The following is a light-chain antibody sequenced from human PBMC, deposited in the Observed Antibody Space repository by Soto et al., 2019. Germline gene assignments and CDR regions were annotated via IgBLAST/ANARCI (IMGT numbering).Light chain of an antibody. CDR3: SSFTSSTTYV. J-gene: IGLJ1*01. CDR2: NVN. CDR1: SSDVGNYNY. V-gene: IGLV2-14*01. Sequence: QSVLTQSASVSGSPGQSIPISCTGTSSDVGNYNYVSWYQQHPGEVPKLIIFNVNNRPSGVSNRFSGSKSGNTASLTISGLQAEDEADYYCSSFTSSTTYVFGTGTKVTVL.